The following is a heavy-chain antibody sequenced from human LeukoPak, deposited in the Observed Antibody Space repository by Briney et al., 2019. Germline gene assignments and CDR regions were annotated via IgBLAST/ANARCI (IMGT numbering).Heavy chain of an antibody. V-gene: IGHV3-7*03. D-gene: IGHD3-16*01. CDR1: GFSFSSYW. Sequence: GSLRLSCAASGFSFSSYWMSWVRQAPGKGLEWVANIKQDGSEKYYVDSVKGRFTISRDNAKNSLYLQMDSLRAEDTAVYYCARVLHFWYFDYWGQGTLVTVSS. CDR2: IKQDGSEK. J-gene: IGHJ4*02. CDR3: ARVLHFWYFDY.